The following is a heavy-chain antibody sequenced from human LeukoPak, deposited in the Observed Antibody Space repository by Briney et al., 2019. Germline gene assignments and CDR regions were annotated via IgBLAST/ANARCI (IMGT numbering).Heavy chain of an antibody. CDR1: GFTFSSYA. V-gene: IGHV3-23*01. CDR2: ISGTAGTT. D-gene: IGHD5-18*01. J-gene: IGHJ4*02. CDR3: AKTYVDTTFFDS. Sequence: GGSLRLSCAAFGFTFSSYAMNWVRQAPGKGLEWVSAISGTAGTTFYADSVKGRFTISRDNSKNTLYLQMNSLRAEDTAVYYCAKTYVDTTFFDSWGQGTLVTVSS.